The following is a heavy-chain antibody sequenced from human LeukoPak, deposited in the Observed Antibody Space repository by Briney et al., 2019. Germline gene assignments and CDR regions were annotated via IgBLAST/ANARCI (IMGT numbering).Heavy chain of an antibody. CDR1: GFTFSSYE. D-gene: IGHD2-2*01. CDR2: IATGGSAI. J-gene: IGHJ3*02. CDR3: VRGGYCSSTICYWYNAFDM. V-gene: IGHV3-48*03. Sequence: PGGSLRLSCAASGFTFSSYEMSWVRQAPGKGLECVSYIATGGSAIYYADSVKGRFTISRDNAKNSLYLQMNSLRAEDMAVYYCVRGGYCSSTICYWYNAFDMWGQGTMVTVSS.